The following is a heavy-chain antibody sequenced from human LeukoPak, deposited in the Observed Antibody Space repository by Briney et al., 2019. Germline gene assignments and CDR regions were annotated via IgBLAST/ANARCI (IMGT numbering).Heavy chain of an antibody. V-gene: IGHV4-39*07. J-gene: IGHJ4*02. CDR3: ARGPPPDLDY. CDR1: DDSISSSTYY. CDR2: ISYTGST. Sequence: SETLSLTCTVSDDSISSSTYYWGWIRQPPGKGLEWIGSISYTGSTYYNPSLKSRVTISVDRSKNQFSLKLSSVTAADTAVYYCARGPPPDLDYWGRGTLVTVSS.